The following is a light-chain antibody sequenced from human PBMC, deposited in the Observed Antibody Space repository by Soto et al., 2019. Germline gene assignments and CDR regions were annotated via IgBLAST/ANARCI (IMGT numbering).Light chain of an antibody. CDR1: SSDVGGYNY. Sequence: QSVLTQPASVSGSPRQSITISCTGTSSDVGGYNYVSWYQQHPGTAPKLIIYDVSNRPSGVSNRFSGSKSGNTASLTISGLQAEDEADYYCCSYTSSNTLVYVFGTGTKLTVL. CDR3: CSYTSSNTLVYV. V-gene: IGLV2-14*01. J-gene: IGLJ1*01. CDR2: DVS.